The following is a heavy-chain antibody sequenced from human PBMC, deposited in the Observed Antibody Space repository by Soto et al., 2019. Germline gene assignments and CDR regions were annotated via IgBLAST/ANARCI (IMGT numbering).Heavy chain of an antibody. CDR1: AGSISSSNW. CDR3: ARTSYSDSSGYCGMDV. J-gene: IGHJ6*02. Sequence: QVQLQESGPGLVKPSGTLSLTCAVSAGSISSSNWWTWVRQSPGKGLEWIGEIYHSGTTNYNPSLTSRVTVSVDKSNNQFSLKLTSVTAADTAVYYCARTSYSDSSGYCGMDVWGQGTTVTVSS. CDR2: IYHSGTT. V-gene: IGHV4-4*02. D-gene: IGHD3-22*01.